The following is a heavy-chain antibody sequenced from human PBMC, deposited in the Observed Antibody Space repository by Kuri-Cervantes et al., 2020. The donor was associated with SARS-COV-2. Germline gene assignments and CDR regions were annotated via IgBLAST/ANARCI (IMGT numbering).Heavy chain of an antibody. Sequence: SETLSLTCTVSGGSISSSSYYWGWIRQPPGKGLEWIGSIYYSGSTNYKPSLKSRVTISVDTSKNQFSLQLNSVTPEDTAVYYCARAQYCSSTSCADYWGQGTLVTVSS. J-gene: IGHJ4*02. D-gene: IGHD2-2*01. CDR2: IYYSGST. V-gene: IGHV4-39*01. CDR3: ARAQYCSSTSCADY. CDR1: GGSISSSSYY.